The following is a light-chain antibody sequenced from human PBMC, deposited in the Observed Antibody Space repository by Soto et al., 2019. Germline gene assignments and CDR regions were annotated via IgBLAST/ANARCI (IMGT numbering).Light chain of an antibody. CDR1: QSVDSR. CDR2: GAS. J-gene: IGKJ4*01. CDR3: QQYSRWPLT. V-gene: IGKV3-15*01. Sequence: ETVMTQSPATLSVSPGERVTLSCRASQSVDSRLAWYQQKPGQAPRLLIFGASTRATGIPASFSGSGSETDFTLTISSLQSEDFAVYYCQQYSRWPLTFGGGTKVDLK.